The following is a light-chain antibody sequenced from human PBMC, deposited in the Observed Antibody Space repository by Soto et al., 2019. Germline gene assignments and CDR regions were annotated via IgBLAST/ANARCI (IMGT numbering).Light chain of an antibody. CDR2: GAS. CDR3: QQYAASQLT. Sequence: EIVLTQSPGTLSLSPGERATLSCRASQSVSGTYLAWYQQRPGQAPRLLIYGASSRATGIPDRFSGSGSGTDFTLTISRLEPEDFAVYYCQQYAASQLTFGGGTKVEIK. V-gene: IGKV3-20*01. J-gene: IGKJ4*01. CDR1: QSVSGTY.